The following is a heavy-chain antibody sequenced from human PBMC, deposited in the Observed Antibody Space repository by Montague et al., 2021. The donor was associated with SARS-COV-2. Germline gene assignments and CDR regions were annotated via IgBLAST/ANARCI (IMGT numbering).Heavy chain of an antibody. J-gene: IGHJ4*02. CDR3: ARQVTDCWPCFYVDS. Sequence: SETLSLTCNVSGDSISSANYHWAWFRQPPGKGLQWVGSISHSGSAYYNPSLKSRLTISVDMSKSLFSLDVGSVAVADTAFYYCARQVTDCWPCFYVDSWGQGTPVTVSS. V-gene: IGHV4-39*01. D-gene: IGHD3-3*01. CDR1: GDSISSANYH. CDR2: ISHSGSA.